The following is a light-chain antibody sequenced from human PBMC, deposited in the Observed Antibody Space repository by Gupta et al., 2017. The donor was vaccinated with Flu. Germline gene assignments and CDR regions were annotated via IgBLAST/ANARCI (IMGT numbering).Light chain of an antibody. CDR3: GQCLRWPWT. CDR2: EGS. Sequence: DVVMSQSPLSLPVTLGQPASISCRSSQGLVFSDGNIYLNWFQQRPGQSPRRLIYEGSKRDSGVPDRFSGSGSGTDFTLKISRVEAEDVGVYYCGQCLRWPWTFGQGTTLEIK. V-gene: IGKV2-30*01. J-gene: IGKJ1*01. CDR1: QGLVFSDGNIY.